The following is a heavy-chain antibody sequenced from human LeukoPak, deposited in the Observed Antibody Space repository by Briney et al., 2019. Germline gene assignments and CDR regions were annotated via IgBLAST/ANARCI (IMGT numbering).Heavy chain of an antibody. CDR2: IYYSGST. V-gene: IGHV4-59*01. D-gene: IGHD3-9*01. CDR3: ARVLGLRYFDWFPTAGPFDY. Sequence: SETLSLTCTVSGGSISSYYWSWIRQPPGKGLEWIGYIYYSGSTNYNPSLKSRVTISVDTSKNQFSLKLGSVTAADTAVYYGARVLGLRYFDWFPTAGPFDYWGQGTLVTVSS. CDR1: GGSISSYY. J-gene: IGHJ4*02.